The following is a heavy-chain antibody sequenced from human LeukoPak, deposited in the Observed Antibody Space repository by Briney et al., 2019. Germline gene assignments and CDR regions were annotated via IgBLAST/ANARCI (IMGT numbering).Heavy chain of an antibody. CDR3: ARWRGDGDHYGTFDI. D-gene: IGHD4-17*01. J-gene: IGHJ3*02. CDR2: IHYSGST. V-gene: IGHV4-59*08. Sequence: KPSETPSLTCTVSGGSISSYYWSWIRQPPGKRLEWIAYIHYSGSTYYNPSLKSRVTMSIDTSKNQFSLKLSSVTAADTAVYYCARWRGDGDHYGTFDIWGQGTMVTVSS. CDR1: GGSISSYY.